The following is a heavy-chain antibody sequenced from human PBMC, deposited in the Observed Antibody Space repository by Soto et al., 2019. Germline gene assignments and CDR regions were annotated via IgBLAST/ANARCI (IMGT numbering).Heavy chain of an antibody. CDR1: GYTFTSYG. V-gene: IGHV1-18*01. CDR2: ISAYNEKT. Sequence: ASVKVSCKASGYTFTSYGISWVRQAPGQGLEWMGWISAYNEKTNYAQKLQGRVTLTRDTSISTAYMELSGLTSDDTALYYCARSPYCSRTTCPEPLDNWGPGTLVTVSS. J-gene: IGHJ4*02. CDR3: ARSPYCSRTTCPEPLDN. D-gene: IGHD2-2*01.